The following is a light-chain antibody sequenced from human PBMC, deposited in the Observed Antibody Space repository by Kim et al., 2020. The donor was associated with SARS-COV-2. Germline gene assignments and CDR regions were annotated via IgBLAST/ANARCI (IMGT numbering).Light chain of an antibody. V-gene: IGKV1-5*03. CDR3: QHYIRFPYT. CDR1: QIINTY. J-gene: IGKJ2*01. Sequence: SAAGGDRVTSACRARQIINTYLAGYQQKPGKAPNLLIYQASSLQIGVPSRFSGSGSGAEFTLTISSLQPDDFATYYCQHYIRFPYTFGQGTKLEI. CDR2: QAS.